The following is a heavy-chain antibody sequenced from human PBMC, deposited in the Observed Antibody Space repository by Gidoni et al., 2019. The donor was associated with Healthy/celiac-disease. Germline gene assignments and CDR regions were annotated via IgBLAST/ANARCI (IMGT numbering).Heavy chain of an antibody. CDR1: GGSFRGYY. CDR3: ARRGFRVVPADRFDY. V-gene: IGHV4-34*01. D-gene: IGHD2-2*01. J-gene: IGHJ4*02. CDR2: ITHSGST. Sequence: QVQLQQWGAGLLKPSETLSLTCAVYGGSFRGYYWSWIRQPPGKGLEWIGEITHSGSTNYNPSLKSRVTISVDTSKNQFSLKLSSVTAADTAVYYCARRGFRVVPADRFDYWGQGTLVTVSS.